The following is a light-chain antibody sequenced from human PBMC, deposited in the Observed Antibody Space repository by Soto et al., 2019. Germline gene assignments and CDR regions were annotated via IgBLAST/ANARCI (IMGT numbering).Light chain of an antibody. V-gene: IGKV3-20*01. CDR2: DTS. J-gene: IGKJ4*01. CDR1: QSVSNNY. CDR3: HQYGTSLLT. Sequence: EIVLTQSPGTLSLSPGERATLSCRASQSVSNNYLAWYQQKPGQAPRLLIYDTSSRATGIPDRFSGSGSGTDFTLTISRLEPEDFAVFYCHQYGTSLLTFGGGTKVEIK.